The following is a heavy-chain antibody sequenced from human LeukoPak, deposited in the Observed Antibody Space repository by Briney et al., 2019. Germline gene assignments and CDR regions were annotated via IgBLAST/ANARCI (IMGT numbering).Heavy chain of an antibody. CDR1: GGSISSSNW. V-gene: IGHV4-4*02. J-gene: IGHJ3*02. CDR2: IYYRGST. CDR3: ARDRSDFGDAFDI. D-gene: IGHD3-3*01. Sequence: SETLSLTCAVSGGSISSSNWWSWVRQPPGKGLEWSGSIYYRGSTYYNPCLKSLVTISVDTTKNQFSLKLNSVTAADTAVYYCARDRSDFGDAFDIWGQGTMVSVSS.